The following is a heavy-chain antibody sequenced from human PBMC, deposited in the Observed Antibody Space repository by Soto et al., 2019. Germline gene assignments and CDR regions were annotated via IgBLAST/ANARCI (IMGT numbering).Heavy chain of an antibody. V-gene: IGHV3-66*01. CDR1: GFTVSSNY. CDR3: ARDYYGAYEFWDLLDV. D-gene: IGHD4-17*01. J-gene: IGHJ6*04. CDR2: IYSGGST. Sequence: GSLRPSCAASGFTVSSNYMSWVRQAPGKGLEWVSVIYSGGSTYYADSVKGRFTISRDNSKNTLYLQMNSLRAEDTAVYYCARDYYGAYEFWDLLDVWGKGTTVTVSS.